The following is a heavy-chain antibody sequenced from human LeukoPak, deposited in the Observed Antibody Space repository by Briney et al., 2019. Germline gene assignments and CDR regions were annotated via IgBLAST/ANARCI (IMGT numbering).Heavy chain of an antibody. V-gene: IGHV3-23*01. J-gene: IGHJ4*02. Sequence: GGSLRLSCAASGFTFKNYGMSWVRQAPGKGLEWVSDISGTGANTYYADSVKGRFTISRDNAKSSLYLQMNSLRDEDTAVYFCARFLDYWGRGTLVTVYS. D-gene: IGHD3-10*01. CDR1: GFTFKNYG. CDR3: ARFLDY. CDR2: ISGTGANT.